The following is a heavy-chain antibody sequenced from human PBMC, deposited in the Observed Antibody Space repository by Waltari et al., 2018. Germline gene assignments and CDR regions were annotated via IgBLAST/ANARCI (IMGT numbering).Heavy chain of an antibody. Sequence: LWVRRAPGKGLEWVGTSRYDGSNKYYGEPVKGRLTVSRDNSKNTLFLQMDSLRAEDTAVYYCARGGPDNQESLDIWGRGTMVTVSS. CDR2: SRYDGSNK. V-gene: IGHV3-33*01. J-gene: IGHJ3*02. CDR3: ARGGPDNQESLDI.